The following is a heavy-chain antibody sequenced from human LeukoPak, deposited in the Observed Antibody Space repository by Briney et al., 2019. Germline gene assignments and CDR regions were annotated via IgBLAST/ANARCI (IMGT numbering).Heavy chain of an antibody. J-gene: IGHJ4*02. CDR3: GRDRSGWYYFDQ. V-gene: IGHV3-48*03. Sequence: GGSLRLSCAASGFSVSSYGFNWVRRAPGRGLEWVSYISTSGTSMYYADSVRGRFTVSRDNAKNSLYLQMNNLRAEDTAVYYCGRDRSGWYYFDQWGQGTLVTVSS. CDR1: GFSVSSYG. D-gene: IGHD6-19*01. CDR2: ISTSGTSM.